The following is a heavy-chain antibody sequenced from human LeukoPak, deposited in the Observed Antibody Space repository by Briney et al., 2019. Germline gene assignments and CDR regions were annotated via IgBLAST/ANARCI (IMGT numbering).Heavy chain of an antibody. V-gene: IGHV3-23*01. Sequence: GGSQRLSCAASGFTFSSYAMSWVRQAPGKGLEWVSAISGSGGSTYYAESAKGRFTISRDNSKNTLYLQMNSLRAEDTAVYYCAKARSGWCQFDYWGQGALVTVSS. CDR3: AKARSGWCQFDY. J-gene: IGHJ4*02. D-gene: IGHD6-19*01. CDR1: GFTFSSYA. CDR2: ISGSGGST.